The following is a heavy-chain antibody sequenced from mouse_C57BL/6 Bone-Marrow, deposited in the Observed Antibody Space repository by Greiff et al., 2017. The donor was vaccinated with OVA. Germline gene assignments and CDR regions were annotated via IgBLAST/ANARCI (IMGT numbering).Heavy chain of an antibody. D-gene: IGHD2-3*01. CDR2: IYPGNSDT. V-gene: IGHV1-5*01. J-gene: IGHJ2*01. CDR1: GYTFTSYW. Sequence: VQLQQSGTVLARPGASVKMSCKTSGYTFTSYWMHWVKQRPGQGLEWIGAIYPGNSDTSYNQKFKGKAKLTAVTSASTAYMELSSLTNEDSAVYSCTRDEGWPPYFDYWGQGTTLTVSS. CDR3: TRDEGWPPYFDY.